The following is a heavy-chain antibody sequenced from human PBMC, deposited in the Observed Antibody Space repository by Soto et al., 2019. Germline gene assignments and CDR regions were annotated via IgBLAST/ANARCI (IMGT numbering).Heavy chain of an antibody. J-gene: IGHJ4*02. CDR1: GTSISSYY. CDR2: IHYSGTT. D-gene: IGHD3-16*01. V-gene: IGHV4-59*01. CDR3: ARYISFAMDD. Sequence: SETLSLTCTVSGTSISSYYWSWIRQPPGKGLEWIANIHYSGTTNYNPSLASRVPLSVDTSKNQFSLKMTSVTAAATAMYFCARYISFAMDDWGRGNLVTV.